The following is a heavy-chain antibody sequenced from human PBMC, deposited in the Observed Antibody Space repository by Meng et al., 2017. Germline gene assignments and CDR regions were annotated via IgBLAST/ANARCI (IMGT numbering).Heavy chain of an antibody. CDR3: ARCFYDFWSGYWPGGYYYYGMDV. J-gene: IGHJ6*02. D-gene: IGHD3-3*01. V-gene: IGHV4-34*01. CDR2: INHSGST. Sequence: SQTLPLTCAVYGGPFSGFYWSWIRQRPGQGLGWIGEINHSGSTNYNPSLKSRVTILVDTSKNQFSLKLSSVTAADTAVYDCARCFYDFWSGYWPGGYYYYGMDVWGQGTTVTVSS. CDR1: GGPFSGFY.